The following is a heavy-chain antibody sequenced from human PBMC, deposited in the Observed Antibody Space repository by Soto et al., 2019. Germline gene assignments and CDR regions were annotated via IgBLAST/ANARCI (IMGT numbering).Heavy chain of an antibody. CDR3: ARGATYYDFWSGYPLGMDV. CDR2: IYYSGST. J-gene: IGHJ6*02. D-gene: IGHD3-3*01. CDR1: GGSISSGGYY. Sequence: QVQLQESGPGLVKPSQTLSLTCTVSGGSISSGGYYWSWIRQHPGKGLEWIGYIYYSGSTYYNPSLKSRVTISVDTSKNQFSLTLSSVTAADKAVYYCARGATYYDFWSGYPLGMDVWGQGTTVTVSS. V-gene: IGHV4-31*03.